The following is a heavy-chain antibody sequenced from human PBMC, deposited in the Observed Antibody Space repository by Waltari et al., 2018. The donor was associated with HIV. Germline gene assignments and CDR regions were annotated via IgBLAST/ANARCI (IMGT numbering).Heavy chain of an antibody. J-gene: IGHJ5*01. V-gene: IGHV3-23*01. CDR1: GFTFSNYP. Sequence: EVQLLESGGDLVQAGGSLRLSCAASGFTFSNYPMSWIRQAPGKGPEWVSGISGSGVTEYYADSVRGRFTISRDDSRNTLDLQMTNLRAEDTAMYYCAKTGYDSGWTFDSWGQGTLVTVSS. CDR2: ISGSGVTE. D-gene: IGHD6-19*01. CDR3: AKTGYDSGWTFDS.